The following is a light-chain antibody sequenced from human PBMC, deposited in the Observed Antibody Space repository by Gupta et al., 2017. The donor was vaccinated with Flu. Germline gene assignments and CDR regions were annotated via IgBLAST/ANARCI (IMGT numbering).Light chain of an antibody. Sequence: QSALTQPASVSGSPGQSITISCTGTNSDIGVYNFVSWYQQHPGEAPKLLIYNVTNRPFGVSSRFSGSKSGNTASLTISGLQAEDEAAYYCTPPASGSATVFGGGTQVT. CDR1: NSDIGVYNF. CDR2: NVT. CDR3: TPPASGSATV. J-gene: IGLJ3*02. V-gene: IGLV2-14*03.